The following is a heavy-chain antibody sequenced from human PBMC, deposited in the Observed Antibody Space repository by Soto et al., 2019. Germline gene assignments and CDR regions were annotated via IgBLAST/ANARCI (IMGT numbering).Heavy chain of an antibody. J-gene: IGHJ4*02. CDR1: GGSFSENY. CDR3: VRVPDY. Sequence: PSETLSLTCAGYGGSFSENYWSWIRQPPGKGLEWIGEVNSSGSTNYKPSLKSRVTISVDTSKNQFSLKLSPVTAADTAVYYCVRVPDYWGQGTLVTVSS. CDR2: VNSSGST. V-gene: IGHV4-34*01.